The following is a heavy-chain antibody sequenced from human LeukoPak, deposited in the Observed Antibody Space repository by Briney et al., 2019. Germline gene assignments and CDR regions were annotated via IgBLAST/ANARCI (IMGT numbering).Heavy chain of an antibody. CDR3: AKVATVTTYALADY. Sequence: GGSLRLSCAASGFTFSSYGMSWVRQAPGKGLEWVSAISGSGGTTYYADSVKGRFTISRDNSKNTLYLQMNSLRAEDTAIYYCAKVATVTTYALADYWGQGTLVTVSS. V-gene: IGHV3-23*01. J-gene: IGHJ4*02. CDR2: ISGSGGTT. CDR1: GFTFSSYG. D-gene: IGHD4-17*01.